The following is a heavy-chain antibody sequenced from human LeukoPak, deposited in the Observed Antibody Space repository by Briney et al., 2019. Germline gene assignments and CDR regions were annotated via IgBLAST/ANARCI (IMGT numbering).Heavy chain of an antibody. J-gene: IGHJ4*02. Sequence: ASVKVSCKASGYTFTSYYMHWVRQAPGQGLEWMGIINPSGGSTSYAQKFQGRVTMTRDTSTSTAYMELSRLRSDDTAVYYCARIYGGPGDFDYWGQGTLVTVSS. D-gene: IGHD4-23*01. V-gene: IGHV1-46*01. CDR2: INPSGGST. CDR1: GYTFTSYY. CDR3: ARIYGGPGDFDY.